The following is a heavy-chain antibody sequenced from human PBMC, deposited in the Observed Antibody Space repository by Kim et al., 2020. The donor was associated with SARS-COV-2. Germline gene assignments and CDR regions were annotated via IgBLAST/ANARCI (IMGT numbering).Heavy chain of an antibody. D-gene: IGHD2-2*01. CDR2: ISYDGSNK. Sequence: GGSLRLSCAASGFTFSSYGMHWVRQAPGKGLEWVAVISYDGSNKYYADSVKGRFTISRDNSKNTLYLQMNSLRAEDTAVYYCDFLSSHTGSSWFDPWGQGTLVTVSS. CDR3: DFLSSHTGSSWFDP. V-gene: IGHV3-30*03. CDR1: GFTFSSYG. J-gene: IGHJ5*02.